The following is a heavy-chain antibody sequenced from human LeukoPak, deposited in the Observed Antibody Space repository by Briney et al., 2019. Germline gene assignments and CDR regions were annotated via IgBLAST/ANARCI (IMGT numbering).Heavy chain of an antibody. CDR1: GYTFTGYY. CDR2: INPNSGGT. V-gene: IGHV1-2*02. D-gene: IGHD3-10*01. J-gene: IGHJ4*02. Sequence: ASVKVSCKASGYTFTGYYMHWVRQAPGQGLEWMGWINPNSGGTNYAQKFQGRVTMTRDTSISTAYMELSRLRSDDTAVYYCAGTSYYYGSGSYSYFDYWGQGTLVTVSS. CDR3: AGTSYYYGSGSYSYFDY.